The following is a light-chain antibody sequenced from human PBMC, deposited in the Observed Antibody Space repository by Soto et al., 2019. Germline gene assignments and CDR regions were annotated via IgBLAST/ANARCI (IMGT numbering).Light chain of an antibody. CDR2: EVS. CDR3: SSYTGSIYVV. CDR1: RSDVGGYNY. V-gene: IGLV2-8*01. Sequence: QSALTQPPSASGSPGQSVTISCTGTRSDVGGYNYVSWYQQHPGKAPKRMIYEVSKRPSGVPDRFSGSNSGNTASLTVSGLQAEDEADYYCSSYTGSIYVVFGGGTKLTVL. J-gene: IGLJ2*01.